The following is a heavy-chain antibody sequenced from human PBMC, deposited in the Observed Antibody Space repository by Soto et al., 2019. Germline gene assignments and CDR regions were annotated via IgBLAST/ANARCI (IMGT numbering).Heavy chain of an antibody. CDR3: SRAGILTTPYYFDY. V-gene: IGHV3-72*01. D-gene: IGHD4-4*01. J-gene: IGHJ4*01. CDR1: GFTFSDHY. CDR2: IRNKANSYTT. Sequence: PGGSLRLSCAAFGFTFSDHYMGWVRQAPGKGLEWVGRIRNKANSYTTEYAASVKGRFTISRDDSKNSLFLQMNSLKTEDTAVYYCSRAGILTTPYYFDYWGQGALVTVSS.